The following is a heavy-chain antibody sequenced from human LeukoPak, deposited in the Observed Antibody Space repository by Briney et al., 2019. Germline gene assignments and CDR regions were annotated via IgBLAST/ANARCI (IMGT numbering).Heavy chain of an antibody. CDR3: AKSSPPPVRY. CDR1: AFSFSNYN. Sequence: GGFLRLSCAASAFSFSNYNMNWVGQAPGKGLEWVSSITSSGSYIYYADSVKGRFTISRDNAKNSLYLQMNSLRAEDTAVYYCAKSSPPPVRYWGQGTLVTVSS. CDR2: ITSSGSYI. J-gene: IGHJ4*02. D-gene: IGHD2/OR15-2a*01. V-gene: IGHV3-21*01.